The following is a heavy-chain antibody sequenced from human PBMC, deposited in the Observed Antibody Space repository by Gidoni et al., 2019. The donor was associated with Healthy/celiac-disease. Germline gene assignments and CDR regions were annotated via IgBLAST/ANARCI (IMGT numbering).Heavy chain of an antibody. CDR3: ARESSSSSWNWFDP. CDR1: CYSIRSGYY. D-gene: IGHD6-6*01. CDR2: IYHSGST. V-gene: IGHV4-38-2*02. Sequence: QVQLQESGPGLVKPSETLSLTCAVSCYSIRSGYYWGWIRQPPGKGLEWIGSIYHSGSTYYNPSLKSRVTISVDTSKNQFSLKRSAVTAADTAVYYCARESSSSSWNWFDPWGQGTLVTVSS. J-gene: IGHJ5*02.